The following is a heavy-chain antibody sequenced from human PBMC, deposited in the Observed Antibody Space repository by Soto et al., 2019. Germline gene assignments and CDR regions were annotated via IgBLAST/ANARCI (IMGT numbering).Heavy chain of an antibody. J-gene: IGHJ4*02. Sequence: QVQLQESGPGLVKPSQTLSITCTVSGGSISSGGYYWSWIRQHPGKGLEWIGYIYYSGSTYYNPSLKSRVIISVDTSKNHFSLKLSSVTAAETAVYYYATSFGEAAARPFDYWGQCPLVTVSS. V-gene: IGHV4-31*03. CDR1: GGSISSGGYY. CDR2: IYYSGST. CDR3: ATSFGEAAARPFDY. D-gene: IGHD6-13*01.